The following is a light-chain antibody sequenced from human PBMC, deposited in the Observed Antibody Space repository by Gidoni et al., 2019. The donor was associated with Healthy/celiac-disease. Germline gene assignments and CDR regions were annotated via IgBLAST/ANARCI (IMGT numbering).Light chain of an antibody. CDR1: SSNIGNNA. CDR3: AAWDDSLSYV. J-gene: IGLJ1*01. CDR2: YDD. Sequence: QSVLTQQPSVSAAPRQRVTISCSGSSSNIGNNAVNWYQQLPGKAPKLLIYYDDLLPSGVSDRFSGSKSGTSASLAISGLQSEDEADYYCAAWDDSLSYVFGTGTKVTVL. V-gene: IGLV1-36*01.